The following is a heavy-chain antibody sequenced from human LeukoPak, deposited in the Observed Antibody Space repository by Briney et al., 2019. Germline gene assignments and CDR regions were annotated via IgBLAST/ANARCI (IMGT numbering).Heavy chain of an antibody. CDR1: GFTFSDYY. D-gene: IGHD2-2*01. Sequence: KAGGSLRLSCAGSGFTFSDYYMSWIRQAPGKGLEWVSYISSSDTTIYYADSVKGRFTISRDNAQNSLYLQMNTLRADDTAVYYCARADCSSTSCYELDYWGQGTLLTVSS. J-gene: IGHJ4*02. CDR3: ARADCSSTSCYELDY. V-gene: IGHV3-11*04. CDR2: ISSSDTTI.